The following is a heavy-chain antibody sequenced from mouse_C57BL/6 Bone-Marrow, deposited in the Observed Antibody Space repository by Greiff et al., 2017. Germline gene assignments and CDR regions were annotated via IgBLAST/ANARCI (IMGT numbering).Heavy chain of an antibody. Sequence: ESGPGMVKPSQSLSLSCTVTGYSITSGYDWHWIRHFPGNKLEWMGYISYSGSTNYNPSLKSRISITHDTSKNHFFLKLNSVTTEDTATYYCAREDFSYAMDYWGQGTSVTVSS. CDR2: ISYSGST. CDR1: GYSITSGYD. J-gene: IGHJ4*01. CDR3: AREDFSYAMDY. V-gene: IGHV3-1*01.